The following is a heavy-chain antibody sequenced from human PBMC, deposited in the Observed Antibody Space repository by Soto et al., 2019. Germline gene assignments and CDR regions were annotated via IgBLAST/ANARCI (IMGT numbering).Heavy chain of an antibody. J-gene: IGHJ3*02. CDR2: IKQDGSEK. CDR3: ARDAMYDYVWGSYRYAFDI. CDR1: GFTFSSYW. Sequence: VGSLRLSCAASGFTFSSYWMSWVRQAPGKGLEWVANIKQDGSEKYYVDSVKGRFTISRDNAKNSLYLQMNSLRAEDTAVYYCARDAMYDYVWGSYRYAFDIWGQGTMVTVSS. V-gene: IGHV3-7*03. D-gene: IGHD3-16*02.